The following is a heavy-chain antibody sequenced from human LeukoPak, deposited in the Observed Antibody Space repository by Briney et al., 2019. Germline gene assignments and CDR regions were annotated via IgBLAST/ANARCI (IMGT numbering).Heavy chain of an antibody. V-gene: IGHV1-18*01. CDR2: ISAYNGNT. CDR3: ARDTEPMGIAAAGTH. D-gene: IGHD6-13*01. J-gene: IGHJ4*02. Sequence: GASVKVSCKASGYTFTSYGISWVRQAPGQGLEWMGWISAYNGNTNYAQKLQGRVTMTTDTSASTAYMELRSLRSDDTAVYYCARDTEPMGIAAAGTHWGQGTLVTVSS. CDR1: GYTFTSYG.